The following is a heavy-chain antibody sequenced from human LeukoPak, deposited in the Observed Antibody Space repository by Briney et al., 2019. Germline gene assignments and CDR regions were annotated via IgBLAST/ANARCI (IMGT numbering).Heavy chain of an antibody. Sequence: GGSLRLSCAASGFTFSSYGMHWVRQAPGKGLEWVAVIWYDGSNKYYADSVKGRFTISRDNSKNTLHLQMNSLRAEDTAVYYCAKDVSVTPKGFDYWGQGTLVTVSS. CDR1: GFTFSSYG. J-gene: IGHJ4*02. V-gene: IGHV3-33*06. D-gene: IGHD4-11*01. CDR3: AKDVSVTPKGFDY. CDR2: IWYDGSNK.